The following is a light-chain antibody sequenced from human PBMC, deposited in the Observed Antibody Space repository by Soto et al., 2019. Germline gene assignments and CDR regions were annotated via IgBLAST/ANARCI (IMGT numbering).Light chain of an antibody. J-gene: IGKJ2*01. CDR2: AAS. CDR1: QSVRTN. CDR3: QPSYSPPRT. Sequence: DIQMTQSPSSLSASIGDRVTITFRATQSVRTNFNWYHQKPGKAPELLIYAASSLQAGVTSRFSGSGSWTDFTLTIISLHPEDFVESYCQPSYSPPRTVGQGTNLEIK. V-gene: IGKV1-39*01.